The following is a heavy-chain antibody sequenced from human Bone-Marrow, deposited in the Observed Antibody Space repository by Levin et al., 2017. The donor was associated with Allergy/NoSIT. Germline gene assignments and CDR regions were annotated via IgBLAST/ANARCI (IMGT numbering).Heavy chain of an antibody. CDR1: GFTFSNYG. V-gene: IGHV3-33*01. D-gene: IGHD4-17*01. Sequence: GGSLRLSCAASGFTFSNYGMHWVRQAPGKGLEWVAVIWNDGRNKYYADSVKGRFTISRDTSKNKLYLQMNSLRAEDKAGDYRARVRGDGDYIVEYGGQGILVTVSS. J-gene: IGHJ4*02. CDR3: ARVRGDGDYIVEY. CDR2: IWNDGRNK.